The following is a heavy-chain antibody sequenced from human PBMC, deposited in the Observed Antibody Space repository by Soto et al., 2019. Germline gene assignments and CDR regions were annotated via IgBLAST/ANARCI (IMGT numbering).Heavy chain of an antibody. Sequence: SETLSLTCAVYGGSFSGYYWSWIRQPPGKGLEWIGYIYHGGSTYYNPTLKSRVTISVDWSQNQFSLKLGSVTAADTAVYYCASSPDSSGYYFDYWGQGTLVTVSS. V-gene: IGHV4-34*01. D-gene: IGHD3-22*01. CDR3: ASSPDSSGYYFDY. J-gene: IGHJ4*02. CDR1: GGSFSGYY. CDR2: IYHGGST.